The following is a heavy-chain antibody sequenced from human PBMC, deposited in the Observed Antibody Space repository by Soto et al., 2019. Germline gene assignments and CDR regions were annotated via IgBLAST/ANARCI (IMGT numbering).Heavy chain of an antibody. CDR2: INAGSGNT. V-gene: IGHV1-3*01. Sequence: ASVKVSCKASGYTFTSYAMRWVRQAPGQRLEWMGWINAGSGNTKYSQKFQGRVTITRDTSASTAYMELSSLRSEDTAVYYCARDRFPLYYRDYVYWGQGTLVTVSS. CDR1: GYTFTSYA. J-gene: IGHJ4*02. D-gene: IGHD4-17*01. CDR3: ARDRFPLYYRDYVY.